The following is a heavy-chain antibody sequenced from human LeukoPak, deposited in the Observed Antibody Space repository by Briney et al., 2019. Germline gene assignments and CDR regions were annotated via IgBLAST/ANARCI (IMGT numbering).Heavy chain of an antibody. Sequence: GGSLRLSCTASGFTFGYYAMIWVRKAPGKGLVWVGFIRSKGYGGATEYAEAVIGRFTISRDDSKIIANLQMNNLKTEDRAVYYCTREGHSSWYFPLDHWGQGTLVTVSS. CDR3: TREGHSSWYFPLDH. J-gene: IGHJ4*02. D-gene: IGHD6-13*01. V-gene: IGHV3-49*04. CDR1: GFTFGYYA. CDR2: IRSKGYGGAT.